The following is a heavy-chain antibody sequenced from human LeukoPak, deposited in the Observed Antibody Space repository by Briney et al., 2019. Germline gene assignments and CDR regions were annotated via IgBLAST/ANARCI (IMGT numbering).Heavy chain of an antibody. D-gene: IGHD2-15*01. V-gene: IGHV4-59*02. CDR2: IYYTGST. CDR1: GGSVSDYY. CDR3: ARVTGYVIEDNFDY. J-gene: IGHJ4*02. Sequence: SETLSLTCTISGGSVSDYYWSWIRQSPGKGLEWIGYIYYTGSTTYNPSLKSRVTISADTSKNQFSLKLRSVTAADTAVYYCARVTGYVIEDNFDYWGQGTLVTVSS.